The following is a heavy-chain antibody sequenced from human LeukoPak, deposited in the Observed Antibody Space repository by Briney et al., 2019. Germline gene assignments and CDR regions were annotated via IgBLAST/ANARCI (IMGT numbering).Heavy chain of an antibody. D-gene: IGHD6-13*01. CDR2: IYYSGST. CDR1: GGSISGSSYY. Sequence: RSETLSLTCTVSGGSISGSSYYWGWIRQPPGKGLEWIGSIYYSGSTYYNPSLKSRVTISVDTSKNQFSLKLNSVTATDTAVYYCARTIAVAGTFAMDVWGQGTTVTVSS. V-gene: IGHV4-39*01. J-gene: IGHJ6*02. CDR3: ARTIAVAGTFAMDV.